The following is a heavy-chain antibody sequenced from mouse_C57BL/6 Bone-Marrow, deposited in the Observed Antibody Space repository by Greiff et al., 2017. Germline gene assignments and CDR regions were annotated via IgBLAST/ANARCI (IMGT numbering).Heavy chain of an antibody. CDR1: GYTFTSYW. D-gene: IGHD1-1*01. J-gene: IGHJ2*01. V-gene: IGHV1-72*01. CDR3: ARLQTGYYGSRGYFDY. Sequence: QVQLQQPGAELVKPGASVKLSCKASGYTFTSYWMHWVKQRPGRGLEWIGRIDPNGGGTKYNEKFKSKATLTVDKPSSTAYMQLSSLTSEDSAVYYCARLQTGYYGSRGYFDYWGQGTTLTVSS. CDR2: IDPNGGGT.